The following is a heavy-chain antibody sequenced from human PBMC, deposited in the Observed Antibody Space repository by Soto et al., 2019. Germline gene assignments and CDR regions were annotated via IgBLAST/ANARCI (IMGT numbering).Heavy chain of an antibody. CDR3: AAGSRTVTDYGMDV. CDR1: GFTFTSSA. J-gene: IGHJ6*02. V-gene: IGHV1-58*01. D-gene: IGHD4-4*01. CDR2: IVVGSGNT. Sequence: GASVKVSCNATGFTFTSSAVQWVRQARGQRLEWIGWIVVGSGNTNYAQKFQERVTITRDMSTSTAYMELSSLRSEDTAVYYCAAGSRTVTDYGMDVWGQGTTVTVS.